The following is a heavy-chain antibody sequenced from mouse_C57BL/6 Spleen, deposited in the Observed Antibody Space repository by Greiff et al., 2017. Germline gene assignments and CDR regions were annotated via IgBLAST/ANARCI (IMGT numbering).Heavy chain of an antibody. D-gene: IGHD1-1*01. V-gene: IGHV1-39*01. J-gene: IGHJ4*01. Sequence: VQLQQSGPELVKPGASVKISCKASGYTFTDYNMNWVKQSPGKSLEWIGVINPNYGTTSYNQKFKGKATLTVDKSSSTAYMQLNSLTSEDSAVYYCARWDSSYDYYAMDYWGQGTSVTVSS. CDR2: INPNYGTT. CDR1: GYTFTDYN. CDR3: ARWDSSYDYYAMDY.